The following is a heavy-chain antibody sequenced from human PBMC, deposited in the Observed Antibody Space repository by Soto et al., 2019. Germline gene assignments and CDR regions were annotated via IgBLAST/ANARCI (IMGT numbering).Heavy chain of an antibody. V-gene: IGHV5-51*01. CDR3: ARLDCSGGSCPFYYYYGMDV. J-gene: IGHJ6*02. CDR2: IYPGDSDT. D-gene: IGHD2-15*01. Sequence: GESLKISCKGSGYSFTSYWIGWVRQMPGKGLEWMGIIYPGDSDTRYSPSFQGQVTISADKSISTAYLQWSSLKASDTAMYYCARLDCSGGSCPFYYYYGMDVWGQGTTVTVS. CDR1: GYSFTSYW.